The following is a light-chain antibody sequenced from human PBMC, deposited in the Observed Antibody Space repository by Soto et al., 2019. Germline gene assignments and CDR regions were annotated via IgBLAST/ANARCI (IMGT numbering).Light chain of an antibody. J-gene: IGKJ1*01. CDR2: GAS. CDR3: QQYGSSPGT. CDR1: QSVSSNY. Sequence: ELVLTQSPGTLSLSPGERATLSCRASQSVSSNYLAWYQQKPGQAPRLLIYGASSRATGIPDRFSGSGSETDFTLTISRLEPEDFAVYYCQQYGSSPGTFGQGTKVDIK. V-gene: IGKV3-20*01.